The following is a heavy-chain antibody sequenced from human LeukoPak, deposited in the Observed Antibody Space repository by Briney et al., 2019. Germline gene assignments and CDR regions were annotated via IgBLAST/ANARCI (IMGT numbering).Heavy chain of an antibody. CDR2: ISSRSSYI. V-gene: IGHV3-21*01. J-gene: IGHJ3*02. Sequence: GGSLRLSCAGSGFTFSSYSMHWVRQAPGKGLEWVSSISSRSSYIYYADSLKGRFTISRENAKNSLYLQMNSLRAEDPAVYYCARGRQNSGSYSDAFDIWGQGTVVTVSS. CDR1: GFTFSSYS. D-gene: IGHD1-26*01. CDR3: ARGRQNSGSYSDAFDI.